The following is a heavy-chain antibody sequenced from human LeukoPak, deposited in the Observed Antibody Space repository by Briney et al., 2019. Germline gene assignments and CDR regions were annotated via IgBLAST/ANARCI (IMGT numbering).Heavy chain of an antibody. V-gene: IGHV4-38-2*02. Sequence: SETLSLTCTVSGYSISSGYYWGWIRQPPGKGLEWIGSIYHSGSTYYNPSLKSRVTISVDTSKNQFSLQLNSVTPEDTAVYYCARGVAARLDWFDPWGQGTLVTVSS. CDR1: GYSISSGYY. CDR3: ARGVAARLDWFDP. CDR2: IYHSGST. D-gene: IGHD6-6*01. J-gene: IGHJ5*02.